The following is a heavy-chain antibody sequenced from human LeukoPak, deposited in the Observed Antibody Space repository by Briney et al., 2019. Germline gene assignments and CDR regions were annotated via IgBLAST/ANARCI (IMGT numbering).Heavy chain of an antibody. D-gene: IGHD6-6*01. Sequence: GGSLRLSCAASAFTFNFYGIHWVRQVPDKGLEWVAVIGYDGTNKYYADSVKGRFTISRDNSKKTLYLQMNSLRAEDTAVYYCAKDQKGPRNIAARPTYYFDYWGQGTLVTVSS. J-gene: IGHJ4*02. CDR3: AKDQKGPRNIAARPTYYFDY. CDR1: AFTFNFYG. V-gene: IGHV3-30*02. CDR2: IGYDGTNK.